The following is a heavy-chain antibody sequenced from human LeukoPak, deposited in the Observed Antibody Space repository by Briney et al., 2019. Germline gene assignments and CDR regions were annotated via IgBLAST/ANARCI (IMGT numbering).Heavy chain of an antibody. V-gene: IGHV1-69*13. Sequence: ASVKVSCKASGGTFSSYAISWVRQAPGQGLEWMGGIIPIFGTANYAQKFQGRVTITADESTSTAYMELSSLRSEDTAVYYCAKDLVWYSSSWYRSGPGSPIDYWGQGTLVTVSS. CDR3: AKDLVWYSSSWYRSGPGSPIDY. J-gene: IGHJ4*02. D-gene: IGHD6-13*01. CDR1: GGTFSSYA. CDR2: IIPIFGTA.